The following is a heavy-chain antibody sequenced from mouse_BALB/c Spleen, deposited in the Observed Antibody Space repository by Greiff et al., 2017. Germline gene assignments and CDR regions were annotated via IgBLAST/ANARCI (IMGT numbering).Heavy chain of an antibody. CDR1: GFTFSSYA. CDR2: ISSGGSYT. Sequence: EVHLVESGGGLVKPGGSLKLSCAASGFTFSSYAMSWVRQTPEKRLEWVATISSGGSYTYYPDSVKGRFTISRDNAKNTLYLQMSSLRSEDTAMYYCARRNYYAMDYWGQGTSVTVSS. CDR3: ARRNYYAMDY. J-gene: IGHJ4*01. V-gene: IGHV5-9-3*01.